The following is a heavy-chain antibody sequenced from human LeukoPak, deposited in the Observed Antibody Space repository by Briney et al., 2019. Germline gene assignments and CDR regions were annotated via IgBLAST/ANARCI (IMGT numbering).Heavy chain of an antibody. CDR2: IYPSGST. V-gene: IGHV4-4*07. Sequence: SETLSLTCTVSGASISSYYWSWLRQPAGKGLEWIGRIYPSGSTNYNPSLTSRVTMSVDTSKNQFSLKLSSVTAADTAVYFCATYGGAYYAFDVWGQGTMVTVSS. D-gene: IGHD1-26*01. J-gene: IGHJ3*01. CDR3: ATYGGAYYAFDV. CDR1: GASISSYY.